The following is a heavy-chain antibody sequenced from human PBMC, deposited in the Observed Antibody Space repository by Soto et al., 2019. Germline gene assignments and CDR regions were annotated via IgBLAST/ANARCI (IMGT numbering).Heavy chain of an antibody. CDR3: AREGLVLFSTTVNSDDYYYAMDV. CDR1: GDTFSTYT. V-gene: IGHV1-69*12. D-gene: IGHD4-17*01. CDR2: IIPRSATS. Sequence: QVQLVQSGAEVKKPGSSVKVSCKASGDTFSTYTITWMRQAPGQGLEWMGGIIPRSATSNYAQKVQGRVTITADESTSTAYMELSSLRSEETAVYYCAREGLVLFSTTVNSDDYYYAMDVWGQGTTVTVSS. J-gene: IGHJ6*02.